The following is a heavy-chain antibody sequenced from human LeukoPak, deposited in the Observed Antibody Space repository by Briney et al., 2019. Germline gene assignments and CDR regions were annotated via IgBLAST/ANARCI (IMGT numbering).Heavy chain of an antibody. CDR1: GFTFSSYA. Sequence: GGSLRLSCAASGFTFSSYAMSWVRQAPGKGLEWVSAISGSGGSTYYADSVKGRFTISRDNSKNTLYLQMNSLRAEDTTVYYCAKDKPAYCGGDCSGAFDIWGQGTMVTVSS. V-gene: IGHV3-23*01. J-gene: IGHJ3*02. CDR3: AKDKPAYCGGDCSGAFDI. CDR2: ISGSGGST. D-gene: IGHD2-21*02.